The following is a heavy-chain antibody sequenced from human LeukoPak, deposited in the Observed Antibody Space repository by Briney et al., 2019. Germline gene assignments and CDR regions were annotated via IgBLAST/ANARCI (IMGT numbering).Heavy chain of an antibody. J-gene: IGHJ4*02. CDR1: GGSISNYY. V-gene: IGHV4-4*07. CDR3: ARDVPPDY. CDR2: IHSSGTT. Sequence: SETLSLNCAVSGGSISNYYWSWIRQPAGKGLEWIGRIHSSGTTRYNPSLKSRVTMSVDASKKQFSLNLISVTAADTAVYYCARDVPPDYWGQGTLVTVSS.